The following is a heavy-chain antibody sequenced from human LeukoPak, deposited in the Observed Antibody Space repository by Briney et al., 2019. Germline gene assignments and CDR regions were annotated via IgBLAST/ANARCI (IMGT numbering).Heavy chain of an antibody. Sequence: GGSLRLSCEASGLSFGDYTMHWVRQPPGKGLEWVSLISRNGAATKYADSVRGRFTVSRDNSKNTLYLQMNSLRAEDTAVYYCAKDQDYYDSSGYFDYWGQGTLVTVSS. CDR2: ISRNGAAT. V-gene: IGHV3-43*01. CDR1: GLSFGDYT. CDR3: AKDQDYYDSSGYFDY. J-gene: IGHJ4*02. D-gene: IGHD3-22*01.